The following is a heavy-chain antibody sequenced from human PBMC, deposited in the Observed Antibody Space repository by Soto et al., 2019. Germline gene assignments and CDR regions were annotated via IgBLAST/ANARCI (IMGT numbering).Heavy chain of an antibody. CDR3: ARGYGRNFDY. Sequence: SETLSLTCAVSGGSISSGGYSWSWIRQPPGKGQEWIVYIYHSGSTNYNPSLKSRVTISVDTSKNQFSLKLSSVTAADTAVYYCARGYGRNFDYWGQGTLVTVSS. CDR1: GGSISSGGYS. D-gene: IGHD5-18*01. V-gene: IGHV4-30-2*01. CDR2: IYHSGST. J-gene: IGHJ4*02.